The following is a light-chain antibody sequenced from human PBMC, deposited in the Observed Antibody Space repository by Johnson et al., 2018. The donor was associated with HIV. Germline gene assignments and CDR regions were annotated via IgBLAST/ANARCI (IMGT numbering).Light chain of an antibody. CDR3: GTWGSSLSCYV. V-gene: IGLV1-51*02. CDR1: SSNIGNNY. J-gene: IGLJ1*01. CDR2: ENN. Sequence: QSVLTQPPSVSAAPGQKVTISCSGSSSNIGNNYVSWYQQLPGTAPKLLIYENNKRPSGIPDRFSGPKSGTSATLGITGLQTGDEADYYCGTWGSSLSCYVFGTVTKVTVL.